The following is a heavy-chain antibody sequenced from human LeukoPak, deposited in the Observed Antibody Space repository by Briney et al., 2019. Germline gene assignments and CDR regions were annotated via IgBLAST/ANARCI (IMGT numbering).Heavy chain of an antibody. V-gene: IGHV4-59*01. D-gene: IGHD3-16*01. Sequence: SETLSLTCTVPGGSISSYYWSWIRQPPGKGLEWIGYVYYSGSTNYNPSLKSRVTISVDTSKNQFSLKLSSVTAADTAVYYCARSSSPYYDHAGLTFDIWGQGTMVTVSS. J-gene: IGHJ3*02. CDR1: GGSISSYY. CDR3: ARSSSPYYDHAGLTFDI. CDR2: VYYSGST.